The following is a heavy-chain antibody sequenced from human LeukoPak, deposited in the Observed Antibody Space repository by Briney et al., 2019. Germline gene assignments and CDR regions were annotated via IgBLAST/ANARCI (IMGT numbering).Heavy chain of an antibody. V-gene: IGHV3-23*01. CDR3: AKDLSYGFDY. CDR2: ISATDSGP. Sequence: GGSLRLSCAASGFTFSIYAMSWVRQAPGKGLEWVSAISATDSGPYYADSVKGRFTISRDNSKSTLYLQLNGLRGEDTAIYYCAKDLSYGFDYWGQGTLVTVSS. D-gene: IGHD5-18*01. CDR1: GFTFSIYA. J-gene: IGHJ4*02.